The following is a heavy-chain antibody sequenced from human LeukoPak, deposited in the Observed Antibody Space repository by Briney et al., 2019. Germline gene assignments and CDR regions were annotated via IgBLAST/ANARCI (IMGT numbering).Heavy chain of an antibody. CDR3: ARGSDCSSTSCYIL. D-gene: IGHD2-2*02. CDR1: GDSIRSGGYY. Sequence: SQTLSLTCTVSGDSIRSGGYYWSWIRQPPGKGLEWIGYIYHGGSTYYNPSLKSRVTISVDRSKNQFSLKLSSVTAADTAVYYCARGSDCSSTSCYILWGQGALVTVSS. V-gene: IGHV4-30-2*01. CDR2: IYHGGST. J-gene: IGHJ4*02.